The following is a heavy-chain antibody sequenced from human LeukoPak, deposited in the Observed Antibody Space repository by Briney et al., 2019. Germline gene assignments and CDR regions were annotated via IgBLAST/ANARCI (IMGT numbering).Heavy chain of an antibody. CDR1: GFTFTSYT. D-gene: IGHD3-10*01. J-gene: IGHJ4*02. CDR2: LSGSGGST. V-gene: IGHV3-23*01. Sequence: GGSLRLSCAASGFTFTSYTMTWVRQAPGKGLEWVSALSGSGGSTYYADSVKGRFTISRDNSKNTLYLQMYSLRADDTAVYYCAKRSGSYGPFDYWGQGILVTVSS. CDR3: AKRSGSYGPFDY.